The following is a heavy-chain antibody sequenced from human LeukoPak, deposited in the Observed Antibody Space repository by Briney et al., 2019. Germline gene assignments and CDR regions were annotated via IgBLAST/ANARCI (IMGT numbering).Heavy chain of an antibody. CDR2: ISSSSYI. V-gene: IGHV3-21*01. D-gene: IGHD6-25*01. Sequence: GGSLRLSCAASGFTFSSYSMNWVRQAPGKGLEWVSSISSSSYIYYADSVKGRFTISRGNAKNSLYLQMNSLRAEDTAVYYCAKDRSSAPVNDAFDIWGQGTMVTVSS. CDR3: AKDRSSAPVNDAFDI. CDR1: GFTFSSYS. J-gene: IGHJ3*02.